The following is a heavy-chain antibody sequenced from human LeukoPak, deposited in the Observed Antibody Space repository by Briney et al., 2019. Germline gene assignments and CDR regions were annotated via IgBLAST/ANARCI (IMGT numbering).Heavy chain of an antibody. Sequence: PSETLSLTCAVSGYSISSGYYWGWIRQPPGKGLEWIGSIYHSGSTYYNPSLKSRVTISVDTSKNQFSLKLSSVTAADTAVYYCTSSSGSHSFDYWGQGTLVTVSS. D-gene: IGHD1-26*01. CDR1: GYSISSGYY. V-gene: IGHV4-38-2*01. J-gene: IGHJ4*02. CDR3: TSSSGSHSFDY. CDR2: IYHSGST.